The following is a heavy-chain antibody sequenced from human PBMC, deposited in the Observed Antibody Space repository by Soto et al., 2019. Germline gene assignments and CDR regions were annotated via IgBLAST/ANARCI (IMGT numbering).Heavy chain of an antibody. Sequence: AASVKVSCKASGYTFTGYYMRWVRQAPGQGLEWMGWINPNSGGTNYAQKFQGWVTMTRDTSISTAYLQWSSLKASDTAMYYCARTGFSDGMDVWGQGTTLTVSS. CDR1: GYTFTGYY. V-gene: IGHV1-2*04. D-gene: IGHD3-10*01. CDR2: INPNSGGT. CDR3: ARTGFSDGMDV. J-gene: IGHJ6*02.